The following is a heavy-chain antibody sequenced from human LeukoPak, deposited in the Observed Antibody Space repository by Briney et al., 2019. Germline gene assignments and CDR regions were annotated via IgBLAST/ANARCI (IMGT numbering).Heavy chain of an antibody. CDR1: GGTFSSYA. V-gene: IGHV1-69*13. Sequence: GASVRVSCKASGGTFSSYAISWVRQAPGQGLEWMGGIIPIFGTANYAQKFQGRVTITADESTSTAYMELSSLRSEDTAVYYCARYVVDYDFWSGPGDWFDPWGQGTLVTVSS. J-gene: IGHJ5*02. CDR3: ARYVVDYDFWSGPGDWFDP. CDR2: IIPIFGTA. D-gene: IGHD3-3*01.